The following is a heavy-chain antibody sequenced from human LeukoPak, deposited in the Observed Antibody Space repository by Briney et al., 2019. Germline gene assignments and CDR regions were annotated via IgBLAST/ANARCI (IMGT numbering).Heavy chain of an antibody. CDR1: GGSISSYY. CDR3: ARGSSGSYYYGQVWFDP. J-gene: IGHJ5*02. D-gene: IGHD1-26*01. CDR2: IYDSGST. Sequence: NPSETLSLTCTVSGGSISSYYWSWIRQPPGKGLEWIGYIYDSGSTNYNPSLKSRVTISVDTSKNQFSLKLSSVTAADTAVYYCARGSSGSYYYGQVWFDPWGQGTLVTVSS. V-gene: IGHV4-59*01.